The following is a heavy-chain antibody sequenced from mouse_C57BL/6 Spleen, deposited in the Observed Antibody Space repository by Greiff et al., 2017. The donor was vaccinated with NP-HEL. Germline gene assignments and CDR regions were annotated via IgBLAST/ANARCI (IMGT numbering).Heavy chain of an antibody. V-gene: IGHV1-4*01. CDR3: ASTIDGNYDY. CDR1: GYTFTSYT. Sequence: VQLQQSGAELARPGASVKMSCKASGYTFTSYTMHWVKQRSGQGLEWIGYINPSSGYTKYNQKFKDKATLTADKSSSTAYMQLSSLTSEDSAVYYCASTIDGNYDYWGQGTTLTVSS. J-gene: IGHJ2*01. CDR2: INPSSGYT. D-gene: IGHD2-1*01.